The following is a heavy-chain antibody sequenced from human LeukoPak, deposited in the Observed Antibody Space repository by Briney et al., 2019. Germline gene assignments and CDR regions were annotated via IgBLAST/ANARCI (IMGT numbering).Heavy chain of an antibody. Sequence: GGSLRLSCAASGFTFSSYAVSWVRQAPGKGLEWVSAISGSGGSTYYADSVKGRFTISRDNAKTSLYLQMNSLRAEDTAVYYCAKLGTDAFDIWGQGTMVTVSS. CDR1: GFTFSSYA. V-gene: IGHV3-23*01. D-gene: IGHD1-1*01. J-gene: IGHJ3*02. CDR3: AKLGTDAFDI. CDR2: ISGSGGST.